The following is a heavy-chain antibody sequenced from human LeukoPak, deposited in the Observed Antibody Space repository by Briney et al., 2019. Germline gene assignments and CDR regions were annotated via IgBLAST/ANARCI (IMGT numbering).Heavy chain of an antibody. J-gene: IGHJ4*02. V-gene: IGHV3-21*01. CDR1: GFTFSSYI. Sequence: GGSLRLSCAASGFTFSSYITNWVRQAPGKGLEWVSSISSSSSYIYYADSVKGRFTISRDNAKNSLYLQMNSLRAEDTAVYYCAREEQLDDYFDYWGQGTLVTVPS. CDR3: AREEQLDDYFDY. CDR2: ISSSSSYI. D-gene: IGHD6-6*01.